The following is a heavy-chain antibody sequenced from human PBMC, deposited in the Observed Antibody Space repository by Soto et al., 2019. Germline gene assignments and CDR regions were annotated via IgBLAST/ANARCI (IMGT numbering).Heavy chain of an antibody. CDR2: MYWDGDK. CDR3: AHKGGRGAGMDV. J-gene: IGHJ6*02. Sequence: QITLKESGPTLVNPTQTLTLTCIFSGFSLTTRGVGVAWIRQPPGKALEWLALMYWDGDKRYSPLLKSRLTIXKXXSENQVILTLTNVDPVDTGTYYCAHKGGRGAGMDVWGQGTTVTVSS. D-gene: IGHD2-15*01. V-gene: IGHV2-5*02. CDR1: GFSLTTRGVG.